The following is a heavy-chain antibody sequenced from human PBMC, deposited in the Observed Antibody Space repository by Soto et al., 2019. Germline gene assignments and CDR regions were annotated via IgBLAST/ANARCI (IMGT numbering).Heavy chain of an antibody. V-gene: IGHV3-21*01. CDR2: ISSSSSYI. Sequence: GGSLRLSCAASGFTFSSYSMNWVRQAPGKGPEWVSSISSSSSYIYYADSVKGRFTISRDNAKNSLYLQMNSLRAEDTAVYYCARDYGDYELGNYWCQGTLVTVSS. CDR1: GFTFSSYS. CDR3: ARDYGDYELGNY. D-gene: IGHD4-17*01. J-gene: IGHJ4*02.